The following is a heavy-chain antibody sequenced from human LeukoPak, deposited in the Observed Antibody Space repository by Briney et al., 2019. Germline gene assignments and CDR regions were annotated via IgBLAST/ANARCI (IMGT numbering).Heavy chain of an antibody. J-gene: IGHJ4*02. CDR2: MNPNSGNT. CDR1: GYTFTSYD. D-gene: IGHD6-6*01. V-gene: IGHV1-8*01. CDR3: VWEYRKVAELRWAYDY. Sequence: ASVKVSCKASGYTFTSYDINWVRQATGQGLEWMGWMNPNSGNTGYAQKFQGRVTMTRNTSISTAYMELSRVRSEDRAVYYCVWEYRKVAELRWAYDYWGQGTLVTVSS.